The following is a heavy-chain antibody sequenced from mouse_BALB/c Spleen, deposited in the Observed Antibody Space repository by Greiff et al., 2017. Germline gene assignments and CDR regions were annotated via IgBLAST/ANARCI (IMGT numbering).Heavy chain of an antibody. CDR1: GFTFSNYW. Sequence: EVMLVESGGGLVQPGGSMKLSCVASGFTFSNYWMNWVRQSPEKGLEWVAEIRLKSNNYATHYAESVKGRFTISRDDSKSSVYLQMNNLRAEDTGIYYCTNWDAYWGQGTLVTVSA. V-gene: IGHV6-6*02. J-gene: IGHJ3*01. CDR3: TNWDAY. D-gene: IGHD4-1*01. CDR2: IRLKSNNYAT.